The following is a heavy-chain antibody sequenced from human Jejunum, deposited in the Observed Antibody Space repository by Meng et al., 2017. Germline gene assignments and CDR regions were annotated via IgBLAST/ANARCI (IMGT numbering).Heavy chain of an antibody. CDR2: IYPSDSAT. V-gene: IGHV5-51*01. D-gene: IGHD3-10*01. Sequence: GESLKISCKGSGYSFTNYWMGWVRQTPGKGLEWMWIIYPSDSATRYSASFKGQVTMSVDNSISTVYLQWSSLTASDTAMYYCARQVESSAIYVEFWGQGTLVTVSS. CDR1: GYSFTNYW. J-gene: IGHJ4*02. CDR3: ARQVESSAIYVEF.